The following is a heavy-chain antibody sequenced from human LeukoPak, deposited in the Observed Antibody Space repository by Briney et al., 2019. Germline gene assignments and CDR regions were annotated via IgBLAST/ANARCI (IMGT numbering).Heavy chain of an antibody. Sequence: ASVKVSCKDSGYTFNRYVINWVRQAAGQGREWMGWMNPNSGNTGYPQKFQGRVTITRNTSLRAAYMALSSLRSEATAVYYCARALVTTSWGQGTLVTVSS. D-gene: IGHD1-14*01. V-gene: IGHV1-8*02. CDR1: GYTFNRYV. CDR2: MNPNSGNT. CDR3: ARALVTTS. J-gene: IGHJ4*02.